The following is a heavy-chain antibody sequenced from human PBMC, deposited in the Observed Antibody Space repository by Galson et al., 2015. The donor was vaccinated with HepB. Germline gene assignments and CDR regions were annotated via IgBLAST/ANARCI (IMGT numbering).Heavy chain of an antibody. V-gene: IGHV3-73*01. CDR2: IRSKANSYAT. J-gene: IGHJ4*02. CDR1: GFTFSGSA. Sequence: SLRLSCAASGFTFSGSAMHWVRQASGKGLEWVGRIRSKANSYATAYAASVKGRFTISRDDSKNTAYLQMNSLKTEDTAVYYCTRLDYDYVWGSYRPGNYWGQGTLVTVSS. D-gene: IGHD3-16*02. CDR3: TRLDYDYVWGSYRPGNY.